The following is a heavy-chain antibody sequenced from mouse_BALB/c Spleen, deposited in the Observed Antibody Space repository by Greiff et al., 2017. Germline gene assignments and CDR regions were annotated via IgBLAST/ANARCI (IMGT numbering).Heavy chain of an antibody. CDR3: ARRATVVAPYCYAMDY. Sequence: QVTLKESGPGILQPSQTLSLTCSFSGFSLSTSGMGVSCLRQPSGKGLEWLAHIYWDDDKRYNPSLKSRLTISKDTSSNQVFLKITSVDTADTATYYCARRATVVAPYCYAMDYWGQGTSVTVSS. J-gene: IGHJ4*01. V-gene: IGHV8-12*01. D-gene: IGHD1-1*01. CDR1: GFSLSTSGMG. CDR2: IYWDDDK.